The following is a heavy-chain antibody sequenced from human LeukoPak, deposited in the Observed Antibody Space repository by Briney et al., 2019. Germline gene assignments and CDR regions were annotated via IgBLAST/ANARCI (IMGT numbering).Heavy chain of an antibody. CDR1: GGSFSGYY. Sequence: PSETLSLTCAVYGGSFSGYYWSWIRQPPGKGLEWIGEINHSGSTNYNPSLKSRVTISVDTSKNQFSLKLSSVTAADTAVYYRARGERSWFGGYFDYWGQGTLVTVSS. V-gene: IGHV4-34*01. CDR3: ARGERSWFGGYFDY. D-gene: IGHD3-10*01. CDR2: INHSGST. J-gene: IGHJ4*02.